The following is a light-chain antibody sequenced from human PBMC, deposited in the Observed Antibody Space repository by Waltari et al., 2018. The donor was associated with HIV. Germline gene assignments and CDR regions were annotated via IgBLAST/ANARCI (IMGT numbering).Light chain of an antibody. J-gene: IGLJ3*02. CDR2: GDY. CDR3: QSYDNDNWV. Sequence: NFMLTQPHSVSESPGKTVTISCARSSGGIANNYVQWYQQRPGSSPTTVIYGDYQRPSGVPDRFSGSIDSSSNSASLTISGLKTDDEADYYCQSYDNDNWVLGGGTKVTVL. V-gene: IGLV6-57*01. CDR1: SGGIANNY.